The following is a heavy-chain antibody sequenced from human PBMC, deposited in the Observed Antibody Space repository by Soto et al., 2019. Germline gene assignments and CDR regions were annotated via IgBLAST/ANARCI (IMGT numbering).Heavy chain of an antibody. V-gene: IGHV4-59*01. CDR2: IYYSGST. Sequence: SETLSLTCTVSGGSISSYYWSWIRQPPGKGLEWIGYIYYSGSTNYNPSLKSRVTISVDTSKNQFSLKLSSVTAADTAVYYCARSIAAAGTDGFDPWGQGTLVTVSS. D-gene: IGHD6-13*01. CDR3: ARSIAAAGTDGFDP. J-gene: IGHJ5*02. CDR1: GGSISSYY.